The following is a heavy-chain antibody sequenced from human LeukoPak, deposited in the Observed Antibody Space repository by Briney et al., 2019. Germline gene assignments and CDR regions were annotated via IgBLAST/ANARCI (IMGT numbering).Heavy chain of an antibody. J-gene: IGHJ5*02. V-gene: IGHV3-74*01. CDR1: GFTFSSYW. D-gene: IGHD6-13*01. CDR2: INSDGSTT. CDR3: AILTGIAAAA. Sequence: PGGSLRLSCVASGFTFSSYWMHWVRQAPGKGLVWVSRINSDGSTTTYADSVKGRFTISRDNAKNTLYLQMNSLRAEDTAIYHCAILTGIAAAAWGQGTLVTVSS.